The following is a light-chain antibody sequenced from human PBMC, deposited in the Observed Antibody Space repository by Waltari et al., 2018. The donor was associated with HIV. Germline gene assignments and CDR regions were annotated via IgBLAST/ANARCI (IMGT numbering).Light chain of an antibody. J-gene: IGLJ1*01. CDR1: NSNIGSYT. CDR3: AAWDDSLNGYV. Sequence: QSVLTQPPSASGTPGQRVTISCSGSNSNIGSYTVDWYQQFPGTAPKPLIYSNDQRPAGVPDRFSGSKSGTSASRASSGRQSEDEADYYCAAWDDSLNGYVFGSGTKVTVL. V-gene: IGLV1-44*01. CDR2: SND.